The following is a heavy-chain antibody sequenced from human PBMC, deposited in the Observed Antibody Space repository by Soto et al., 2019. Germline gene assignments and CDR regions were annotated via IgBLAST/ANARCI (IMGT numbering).Heavy chain of an antibody. CDR1: GFTFSSYG. J-gene: IGHJ4*02. V-gene: IGHV3-64*01. CDR3: ARGSGYYYWDDY. D-gene: IGHD3-22*01. Sequence: PGGSLRLSCAASGFTFSSYGMHWVRQAPGKGLEYVSLINSNGGSTYYANSVKGRFTISRDNSKNTLYLQMGSLRSEDTAVYYCARGSGYYYWDDYWGQGTLVTVSS. CDR2: INSNGGST.